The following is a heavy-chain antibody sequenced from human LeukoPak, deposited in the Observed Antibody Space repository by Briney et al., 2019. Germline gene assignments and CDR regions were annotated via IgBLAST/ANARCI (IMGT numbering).Heavy chain of an antibody. CDR1: GGSFSGYY. J-gene: IGHJ4*02. D-gene: IGHD3-22*01. CDR2: INHSGST. V-gene: IGHV4-34*01. Sequence: SETLSLTCAVYGGSFSGYYWSWIRQPPGKGLEWSGEINHSGSTNYNPSLKSRVTISVDTSKNQFSLKLSSVTAADTAVYYCARGVAYYYDSSGYRRTYYFDYWGQGTLVTVSS. CDR3: ARGVAYYYDSSGYRRTYYFDY.